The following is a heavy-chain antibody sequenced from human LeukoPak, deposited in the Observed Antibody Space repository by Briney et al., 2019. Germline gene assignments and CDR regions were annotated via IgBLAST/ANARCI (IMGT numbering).Heavy chain of an antibody. Sequence: GASVKVSCKASGYTFTSYGISWVRQAPGQGLEWMGWISTYNGNTNYAQNIQGRVTMTTDTSTSTAYMELRSLRSDDTAVYYCAGDCHVDCSTRLWGQGTLVTVSS. CDR2: ISTYNGNT. V-gene: IGHV1-18*01. CDR1: GYTFTSYG. CDR3: AGDCHVDCSTRL. J-gene: IGHJ4*02. D-gene: IGHD2-2*01.